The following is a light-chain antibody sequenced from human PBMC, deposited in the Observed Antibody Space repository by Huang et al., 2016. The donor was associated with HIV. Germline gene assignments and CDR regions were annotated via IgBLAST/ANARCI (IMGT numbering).Light chain of an antibody. CDR3: QQTLHNPGT. CDR2: LSS. J-gene: IGKJ5*01. V-gene: IGKV2-28*01. CDR1: QRLLHTNGYSY. Sequence: IVMTQSPLSLHVTPGEPASNSCRSSQRLLHTNGYSYVDWYLQKPGQSPQNLIYLSSNRDSGVPDRFSGSRSVLEFTQKISNVEAEDIGNYYCQQTLHNPGTYGQGTRLEI.